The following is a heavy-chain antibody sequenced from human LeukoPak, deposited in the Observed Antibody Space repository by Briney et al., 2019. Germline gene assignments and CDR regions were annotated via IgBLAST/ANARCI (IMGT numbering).Heavy chain of an antibody. CDR2: ICHSGST. CDR1: GYSISSGYY. V-gene: IGHV4-38-2*02. J-gene: IGHJ4*02. CDR3: ARDRLPGYYYGSGGTFDY. D-gene: IGHD3-10*01. Sequence: SETLSLTCTVSGYSISSGYYWGWIRQPPGKGLEWIGSICHSGSTYHNPSLKSRVTISVDTSKNQFSLKLSSVTAADTAVYYCARDRLPGYYYGSGGTFDYWGQGTLVTVSS.